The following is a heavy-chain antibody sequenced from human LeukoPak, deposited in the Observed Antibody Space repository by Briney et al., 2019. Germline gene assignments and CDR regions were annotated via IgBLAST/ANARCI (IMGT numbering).Heavy chain of an antibody. V-gene: IGHV3-33*01. Sequence: QPGGSLRLSCAASGFTFSSYGMHWVRQAPGKGLEWVAVIWYDGSNKYYADSVKGRFTISRDNSKNTLYLQMNSLRAEDTAVYYCAREYSSGWYYYYYGMDVWGQGTTVTVSS. CDR2: IWYDGSNK. D-gene: IGHD6-25*01. CDR3: AREYSSGWYYYYYGMDV. CDR1: GFTFSSYG. J-gene: IGHJ6*02.